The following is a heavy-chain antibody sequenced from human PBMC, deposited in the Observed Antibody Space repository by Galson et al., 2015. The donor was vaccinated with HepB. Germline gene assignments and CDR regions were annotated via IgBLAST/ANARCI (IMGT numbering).Heavy chain of an antibody. V-gene: IGHV3-30-3*01. CDR1: GFTFSSYA. CDR2: ISYDGSNK. D-gene: IGHD7-27*01. J-gene: IGHJ3*02. Sequence: SLRLSCAASGFTFSSYAMHWVRQAPGKGLEWVAVISYDGSNKYYADSVKGRFTISRDNSKNTLYLQMNSLRAEDTAVYYCTRLLNWGFLSDAFDIWGQGTMVTVSS. CDR3: TRLLNWGFLSDAFDI.